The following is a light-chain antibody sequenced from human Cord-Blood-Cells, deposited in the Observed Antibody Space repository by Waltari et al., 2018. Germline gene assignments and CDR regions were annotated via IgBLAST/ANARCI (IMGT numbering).Light chain of an antibody. V-gene: IGKV1-33*01. J-gene: IGKJ3*01. CDR1: QDISNY. CDR3: QQYDNLPPQFT. Sequence: DIQMTQSPSSLSASVGDRVTITCQASQDISNYLNWYQQKPGTAPKLLIYDASNLETGVPSRFSGSGSGTDFTFTISSLQPEDIATYYCQQYDNLPPQFTFGPGTKVDIK. CDR2: DAS.